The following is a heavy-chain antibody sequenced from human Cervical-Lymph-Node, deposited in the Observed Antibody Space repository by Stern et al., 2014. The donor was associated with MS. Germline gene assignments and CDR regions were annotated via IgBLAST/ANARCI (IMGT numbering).Heavy chain of an antibody. J-gene: IGHJ5*02. CDR3: ALSSETSDRWYSLGYDL. CDR1: GGTFSKFP. D-gene: IGHD6-13*01. CDR2: IFPVFGTP. V-gene: IGHV1-69*01. Sequence: QVQLVQSGAEVTKPWSSVQVYCKASGGTFSKFPSSWVRQAPGQGLECMGGIFPVFGTPTYAQEFRGRVTITADVSTSTVYMELSSLRSDDTAVYYCALSSETSDRWYSLGYDLWGQGTLVTVSS.